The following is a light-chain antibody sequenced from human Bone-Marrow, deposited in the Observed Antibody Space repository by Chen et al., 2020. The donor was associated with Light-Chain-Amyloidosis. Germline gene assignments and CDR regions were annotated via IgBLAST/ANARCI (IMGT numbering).Light chain of an antibody. CDR1: DLPTKY. Sequence: SYELTQPPSVSVSPGQTARITCSGDDLPTKYAYWCQQKPGQAPVLVIHRDTERPSGISERFSGSSSGTTATLTISGVQAEDEADYHCQSADSSGTYEVIFGGGTKLTDL. CDR2: RDT. V-gene: IGLV3-25*03. J-gene: IGLJ2*01. CDR3: QSADSSGTYEVI.